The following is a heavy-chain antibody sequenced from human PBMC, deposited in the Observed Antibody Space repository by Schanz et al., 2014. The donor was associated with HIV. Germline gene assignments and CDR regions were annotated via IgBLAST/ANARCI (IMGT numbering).Heavy chain of an antibody. V-gene: IGHV3-30*18. J-gene: IGHJ4*02. CDR3: AKDPAYPGTGNLEY. CDR1: GFTFGSYG. Sequence: QVQLVESGGGVVQPGRSLRLSCVASGFTFGSYGMHWARQTPDKGLEWLGVMSYDGSNKHYADSVKGRFTISRDNSKNTLYLQLNSLRAEDTAVYYCAKDPAYPGTGNLEYWGQGTLVIVSP. CDR2: MSYDGSNK. D-gene: IGHD1-1*01.